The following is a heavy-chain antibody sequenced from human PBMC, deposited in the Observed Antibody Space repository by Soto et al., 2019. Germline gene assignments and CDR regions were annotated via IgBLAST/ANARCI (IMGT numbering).Heavy chain of an antibody. J-gene: IGHJ6*02. CDR1: GGSISSSNW. D-gene: IGHD3-10*02. CDR3: ARDPLVRGVINYYYYGMDV. Sequence: PSETLCLTCAVSGGSISSSNWWSCVRQPQGKGMEGIGEIYHSGSTNYNPSLKSRVTISIDKSKNQFSLKLSSVTAADTAVYYCARDPLVRGVINYYYYGMDVWGQGTTVTVSS. V-gene: IGHV4-4*02. CDR2: IYHSGST.